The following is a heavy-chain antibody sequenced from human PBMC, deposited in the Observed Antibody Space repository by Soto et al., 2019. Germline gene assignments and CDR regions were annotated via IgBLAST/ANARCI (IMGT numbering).Heavy chain of an antibody. V-gene: IGHV3-23*01. D-gene: IGHD6-19*01. CDR2: ISGSGDST. J-gene: IGHJ2*01. Sequence: EVQLLESGGGLVQPGGSLRLSCAISGFTFSSYAMSWVRQAPGKGLEWVSDISGSGDSTHYADSVKGRFTISRDTSKSTLYLQMNSLGAEDTAIYYCAISAYISGWYFDLWGRGTLVTVSS. CDR3: AISAYISGWYFDL. CDR1: GFTFSSYA.